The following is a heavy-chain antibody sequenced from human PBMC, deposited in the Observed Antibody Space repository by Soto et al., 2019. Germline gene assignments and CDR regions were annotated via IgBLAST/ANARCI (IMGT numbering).Heavy chain of an antibody. CDR2: ISYDGSNK. CDR3: VRTRGAVAGRGAFDY. Sequence: QVQLVESGGGVVQPGRSLRLSCAASGFTFSPYAMHWVRQAPGKGLEWVAVISYDGSNKYYADSVKGRFTISRDNSKNTLYVQMNSLRAEDTAVYYCVRTRGAVAGRGAFDYWGQGTLVTVSS. J-gene: IGHJ4*02. V-gene: IGHV3-30-3*01. CDR1: GFTFSPYA. D-gene: IGHD6-19*01.